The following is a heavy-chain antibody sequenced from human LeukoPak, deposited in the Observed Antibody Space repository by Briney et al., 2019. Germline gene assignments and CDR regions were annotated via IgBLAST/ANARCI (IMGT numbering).Heavy chain of an antibody. CDR3: ARDGYGSGSYFRRWFDS. CDR2: IYHSGST. V-gene: IGHV4-38-2*02. J-gene: IGHJ5*01. D-gene: IGHD3-10*01. Sequence: PSETLSLTCTVSGYSISSGYYWGWIRQPPGKGLEWIGSIYHSGSTYYNPSLKSRVTISVDTSKNQFSLKLSSVTAADTAVYYCARDGYGSGSYFRRWFDSWGQGTLVTVSS. CDR1: GYSISSGYY.